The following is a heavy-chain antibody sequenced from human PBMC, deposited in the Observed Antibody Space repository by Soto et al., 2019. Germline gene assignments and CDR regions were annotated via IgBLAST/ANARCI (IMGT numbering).Heavy chain of an antibody. Sequence: EVQLLESGGDLVQPGGSLRLSCAASGFTFNNHAMSWVRQAPGKGLEWVSSISDNTYYADSVKGRFTISRDNSKSTLYLQMXSLRAEDTAVYYCAKRPGNYNEHYFEYWGQGTLVTVSS. D-gene: IGHD3-10*01. V-gene: IGHV3-23*01. CDR2: ISDNT. CDR1: GFTFNNHA. CDR3: AKRPGNYNEHYFEY. J-gene: IGHJ4*02.